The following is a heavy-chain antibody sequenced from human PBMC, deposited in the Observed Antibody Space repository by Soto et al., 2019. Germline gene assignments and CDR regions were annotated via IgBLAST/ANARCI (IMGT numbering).Heavy chain of an antibody. CDR3: ASANEWISTSWQSVLFDP. CDR1: GGSISSGGYY. J-gene: IGHJ5*02. CDR2: IYYSGST. Sequence: QVQLQESGPGLVKPSQTLSLTCTVSGGSISSGGYYWSWIRQHPGKGLEWIGYIYYSGSTYYNPYLKSRVTISVDTSKNLFSLKLSSVTASDTAVYYCASANEWISTSWQSVLFDPLGQGTLVTVSS. D-gene: IGHD2-2*01. V-gene: IGHV4-31*03.